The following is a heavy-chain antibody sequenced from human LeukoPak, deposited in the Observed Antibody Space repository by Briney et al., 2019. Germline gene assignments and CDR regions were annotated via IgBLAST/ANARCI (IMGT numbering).Heavy chain of an antibody. D-gene: IGHD1-26*01. CDR3: ARGAVGAQYYFDY. CDR1: GYSFTSYW. Sequence: NHGESLKISCKGSGYSFTSYWIGWVRQMPGKGLEWMGIIYPGDSDTRYSPSFQGQVTISADKSISTAYLQWSSLKASDTAMYYCARGAVGAQYYFDYWGQGTLVTVSS. J-gene: IGHJ4*02. V-gene: IGHV5-51*01. CDR2: IYPGDSDT.